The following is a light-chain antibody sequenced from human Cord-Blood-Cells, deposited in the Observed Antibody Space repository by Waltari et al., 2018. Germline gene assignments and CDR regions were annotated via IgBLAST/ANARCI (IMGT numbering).Light chain of an antibody. Sequence: QSALTQPASVSGSPGQSITISCTGTSSAVGRYNLVSWYQQNPGKAPKLMIYEGSKRPSGVSNRFSGSKAGNTASLTISGLQAEDEADYYCCSYAGSSTLVFGGGTKLTVL. CDR3: CSYAGSSTLV. J-gene: IGLJ3*02. CDR1: SSAVGRYNL. CDR2: EGS. V-gene: IGLV2-23*01.